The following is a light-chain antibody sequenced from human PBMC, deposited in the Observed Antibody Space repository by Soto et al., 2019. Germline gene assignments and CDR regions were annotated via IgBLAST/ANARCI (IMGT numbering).Light chain of an antibody. CDR2: HVT. CDR3: SSYSTNGTLVV. J-gene: IGLJ2*01. V-gene: IGLV2-14*03. Sequence: QSALTQPASVSGSPGQSITISCTGSSSDVGGYNYVSWYQQYPGKAPKLIIYHVTNRPSGISDRFSGSRSGNTASLTISGLQAEDDADYFCSSYSTNGTLVVFGGGTKLTVL. CDR1: SSDVGGYNY.